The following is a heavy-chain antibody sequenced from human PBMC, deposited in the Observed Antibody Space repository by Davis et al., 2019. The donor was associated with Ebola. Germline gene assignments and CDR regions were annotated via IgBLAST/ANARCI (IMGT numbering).Heavy chain of an antibody. CDR1: GFTFSSYW. CDR3: ARAGYSSGWYTYYYYYYMDV. V-gene: IGHV3-74*01. J-gene: IGHJ6*03. CDR2: INSDGSST. Sequence: GESLKISCAASGFTFSSYWMHWVRQAPGKGLVWVSRINSDGSSTSYADSVKGRFTISRDNAKNTLYLQMNSLRAEDTAVYYCARAGYSSGWYTYYYYYYMDVWGKGTTVTVSS. D-gene: IGHD6-19*01.